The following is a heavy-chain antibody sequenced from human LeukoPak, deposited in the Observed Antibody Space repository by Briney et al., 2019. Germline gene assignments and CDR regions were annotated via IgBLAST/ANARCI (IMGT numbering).Heavy chain of an antibody. CDR1: GFTVSSNY. V-gene: IGHV3-53*01. CDR2: IYSGGST. Sequence: GGSLRLSCAASGFTVSSNYMSWVRQAPGKGLEWVSVIYSGGSTYYADSVKGRFTISRDNSKNTLYLQMNSLRAEDTAVYYCARDYSSWDDLMDVWGQGTTVTVSS. J-gene: IGHJ6*02. CDR3: ARDYSSWDDLMDV. D-gene: IGHD6-13*01.